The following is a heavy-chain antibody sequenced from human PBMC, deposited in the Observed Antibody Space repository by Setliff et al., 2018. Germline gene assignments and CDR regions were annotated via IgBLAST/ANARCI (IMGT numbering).Heavy chain of an antibody. CDR1: GYTFTSYA. V-gene: IGHV7-4-1*02. CDR3: ARDNRGYAWDYYYYMDV. D-gene: IGHD2-15*01. J-gene: IGHJ6*03. Sequence: ASVKVSCKASGYTFTSYAISWVRQAPGQGLEWMGWINTNTGNPTYAQGFTGRFVFSLDTSVSTAYLQISSLKAEDTAVYYCARDNRGYAWDYYYYMDVWGKGTTVTVSS. CDR2: INTNTGNP.